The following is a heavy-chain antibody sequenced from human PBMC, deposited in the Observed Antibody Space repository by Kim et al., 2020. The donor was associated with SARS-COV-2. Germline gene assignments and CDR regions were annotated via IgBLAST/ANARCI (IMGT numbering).Heavy chain of an antibody. D-gene: IGHD2-2*02. J-gene: IGHJ6*02. V-gene: IGHV3-30*18. CDR3: AKARPYCSSSANCYTPQYYYYGMDV. CDR2: ISYDGSNK. Sequence: GGSLRLSCAASGFTFSNYGMHWVRQAPGKGLEWVAVISYDGSNKDYADSVKGRFTISRDNSKNTLSLQMNSLRAEDTAVYYCAKARPYCSSSANCYTPQYYYYGMDVWGLGTTVTVSS. CDR1: GFTFSNYG.